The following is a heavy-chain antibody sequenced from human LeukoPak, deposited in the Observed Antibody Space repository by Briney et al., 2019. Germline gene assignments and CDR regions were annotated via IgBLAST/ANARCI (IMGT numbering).Heavy chain of an antibody. Sequence: GSLRLSCAASGFTFSSYSMNWVRQAPGKGLEWVSSISSSSSYIYYADSVKGRFTISRDNAKNSLYLQMNSLRAEDTAVYYCAGEYSSSYAFDIWGQGTMVTVSS. CDR2: ISSSSSYI. CDR1: GFTFSSYS. J-gene: IGHJ3*02. D-gene: IGHD6-6*01. V-gene: IGHV3-21*01. CDR3: AGEYSSSYAFDI.